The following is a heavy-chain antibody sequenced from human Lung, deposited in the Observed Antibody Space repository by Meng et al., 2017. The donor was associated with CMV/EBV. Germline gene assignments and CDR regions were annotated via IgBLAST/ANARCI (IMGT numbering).Heavy chain of an antibody. D-gene: IGHD3-10*01. CDR1: GDSITSSSYY. CDR2: MYYSANT. CDR3: AFSSGADYGSGSRDY. V-gene: IGHV4-39*01. J-gene: IGHJ4*02. Sequence: SXTXSLXCTVSGDSITSSSYYWGWIRQPPGKGLEWIGSMYYSANTYYNPSLKSRVTISVDTSQNQFSLTLTSVTAADTAVYYCAFSSGADYGSGSRDYWRQGTLVTVSS.